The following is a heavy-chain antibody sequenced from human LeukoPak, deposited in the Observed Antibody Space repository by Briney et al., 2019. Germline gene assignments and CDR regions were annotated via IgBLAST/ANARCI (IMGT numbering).Heavy chain of an antibody. CDR3: ARHGSGSYYNWVDP. Sequence: PGGSLRLSCAASGFTFSIYPIHWVRQGPGKGLEWVAVISYDGSNEYYADSVKGRFTISRDNAKNSLYLQMNSLRAEDTALYYCARHGSGSYYNWVDPWGQGTLVTVSS. D-gene: IGHD3-10*01. J-gene: IGHJ5*02. V-gene: IGHV3-30-3*01. CDR1: GFTFSIYP. CDR2: ISYDGSNE.